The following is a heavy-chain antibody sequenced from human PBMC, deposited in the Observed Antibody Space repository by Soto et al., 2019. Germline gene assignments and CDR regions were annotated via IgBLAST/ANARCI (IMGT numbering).Heavy chain of an antibody. CDR3: AREGNIELVPAAMFSWFDP. CDR2: ISAYNGNT. CDR1: GYTFTSYG. V-gene: IGHV1-18*01. D-gene: IGHD2-2*01. Sequence: QVQLVQSGAEVKKPGASVKVSCKASGYTFTSYGISWVRQAPGQGLEWMGWISAYNGNTNYAQKLQGRVTMTTDTSTSTAYMELRSLRSDDTAVYYCAREGNIELVPAAMFSWFDPWGQGTLVTVSS. J-gene: IGHJ5*02.